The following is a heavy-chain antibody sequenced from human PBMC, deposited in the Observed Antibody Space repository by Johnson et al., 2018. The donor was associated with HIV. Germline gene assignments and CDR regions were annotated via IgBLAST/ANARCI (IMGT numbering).Heavy chain of an antibody. CDR1: GFTFSSYA. CDR2: ISYDGSNK. J-gene: IGHJ3*02. V-gene: IGHV3-30*14. Sequence: QMQLVVSGGGVVQPGRSLRLSCAASGFTFSSYAMHWVRQAPGKGLEWVAVISYDGSNKDYADSVKGRFTISRDNSKNTLYLQMGSLIAEDMAVYYCARGDNYYDSSGYYFAFDIWGQGTMVTVSS. D-gene: IGHD3-22*01. CDR3: ARGDNYYDSSGYYFAFDI.